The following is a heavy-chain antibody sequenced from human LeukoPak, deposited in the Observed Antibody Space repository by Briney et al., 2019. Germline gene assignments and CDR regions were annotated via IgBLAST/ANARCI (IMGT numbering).Heavy chain of an antibody. Sequence: GRSLRLSCAASGFTFDDYAMHWVRQAPGKGLEWVSGISWNSGSIGYADSVKGRFTISRDNAKNSLYLQMNSLRAEDTALYYCAEGGNYYDSSGYLGSPQHWGQGTLVTVSS. CDR2: ISWNSGSI. D-gene: IGHD3-22*01. V-gene: IGHV3-9*01. CDR1: GFTFDDYA. J-gene: IGHJ1*01. CDR3: AEGGNYYDSSGYLGSPQH.